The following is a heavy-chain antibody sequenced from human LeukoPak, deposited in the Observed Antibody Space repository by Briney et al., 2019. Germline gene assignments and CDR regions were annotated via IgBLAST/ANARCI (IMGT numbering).Heavy chain of an antibody. CDR2: INHSGST. V-gene: IGHV4-34*01. D-gene: IGHD1-26*01. Sequence: SETLSLTCAVYGGSFSGYYWSWIRQPPGKGLEWIGEINHSGSTNYNPSLKSRVTISVDTSKNQFSLKLSSVTAADTAVYYCARGLRATYGMDVWGQGTTVTVSS. CDR1: GGSFSGYY. CDR3: ARGLRATYGMDV. J-gene: IGHJ6*02.